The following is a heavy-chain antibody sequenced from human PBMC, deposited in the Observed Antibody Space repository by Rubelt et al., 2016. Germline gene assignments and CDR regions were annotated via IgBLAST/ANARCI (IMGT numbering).Heavy chain of an antibody. CDR3: ARGRRSGRCYYGMDV. CDR1: GGSFSGYY. D-gene: IGHD3-10*01. V-gene: IGHV4-34*01. Sequence: QVQLQQWGAGLLKPSETLSLTCAVYGGSFSGYYWSWIRQPPGKGLEWIGEINHSGSTNYNPSLKSRLTISVDTSKNQFSLKLSSVTAADTAVYYCARGRRSGRCYYGMDVWGQGTTVTVSS. CDR2: INHSGST. J-gene: IGHJ6*02.